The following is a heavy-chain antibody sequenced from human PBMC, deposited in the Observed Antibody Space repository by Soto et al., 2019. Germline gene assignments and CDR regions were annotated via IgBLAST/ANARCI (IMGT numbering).Heavy chain of an antibody. CDR1: GGSISSSSYY. D-gene: IGHD6-19*01. V-gene: IGHV4-39*01. CDR3: ARRIAVAGTFDY. Sequence: PSETLSLTCTVSGGSISSSSYYWGWIRQPPGKGLEWIGSIYYSGSTYYNPSLKSRVTISVDTSKNQFSLKLSSVTAADTAVYYCARRIAVAGTFDYWGQGTLVTVS. CDR2: IYYSGST. J-gene: IGHJ4*02.